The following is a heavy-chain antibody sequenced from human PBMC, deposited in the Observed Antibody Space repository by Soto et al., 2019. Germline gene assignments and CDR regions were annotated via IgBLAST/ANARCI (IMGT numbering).Heavy chain of an antibody. J-gene: IGHJ4*02. D-gene: IGHD4-17*01. CDR3: AKDGVGALYDYGDNYFDY. Sequence: EVQMLESGGGLVQPGGSLRLSCAASGFTFSSYAMIWVRQAPGKGLEWVSTISGSGASTYYADSVKGRFTISRDNSENTLYLQMNSLRAEDTVVYYCAKDGVGALYDYGDNYFDYWGQGTLVTVSS. V-gene: IGHV3-23*01. CDR2: ISGSGAST. CDR1: GFTFSSYA.